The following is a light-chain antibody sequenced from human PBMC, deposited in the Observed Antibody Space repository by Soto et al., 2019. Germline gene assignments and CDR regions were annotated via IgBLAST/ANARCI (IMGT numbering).Light chain of an antibody. CDR3: QQYNNWPPRGT. CDR2: GAS. Sequence: EIVMTQSPATLSVSPGERATLSCRASQSVSSNLAWYQQKPGQAPRLLIHGASTRATGIPARFSGSGSGTEFTLTISSLQSEDFAVYYCQQYNNWPPRGTFGPGTKVDIK. CDR1: QSVSSN. J-gene: IGKJ3*01. V-gene: IGKV3-15*01.